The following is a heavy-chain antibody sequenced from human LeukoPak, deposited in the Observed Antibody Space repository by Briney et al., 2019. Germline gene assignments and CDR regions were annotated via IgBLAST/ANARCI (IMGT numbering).Heavy chain of an antibody. CDR1: GFTFSSYA. CDR2: ISGGGGST. Sequence: PGGSLRLSCAASGFTFSSYAMSWVRQAPGKGLEWVSTISGGGGSTYSADSVKGRFTISRDNSKNTLYLQMNSLRVEDTAVYYCARPEVVINDPLEFWGQGTLVTVSS. V-gene: IGHV3-23*01. CDR3: ARPEVVINDPLEF. J-gene: IGHJ4*02. D-gene: IGHD3-22*01.